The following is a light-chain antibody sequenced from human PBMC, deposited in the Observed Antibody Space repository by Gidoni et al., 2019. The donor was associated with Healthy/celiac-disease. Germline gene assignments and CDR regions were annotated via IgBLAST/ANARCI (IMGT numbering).Light chain of an antibody. V-gene: IGKV2-28*01. CDR2: LGS. Sequence: DIVMTQSPLSLPVTPGEPASLSCRSSQSLLHSNGYNYLDWYRQKPGQSPQLLIYLGSNRASGVPDRFSGSGSGTDFTLKISRVEAEDVGVYYCMQALQTRPLTFGGGTKVEIK. CDR1: QSLLHSNGYNY. J-gene: IGKJ4*01. CDR3: MQALQTRPLT.